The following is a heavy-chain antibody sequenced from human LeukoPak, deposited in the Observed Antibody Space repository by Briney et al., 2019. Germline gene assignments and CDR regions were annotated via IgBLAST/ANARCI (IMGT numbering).Heavy chain of an antibody. Sequence: SETLSLTCTVSGGSISSYYWSWIRQPPGKGLEWIGTIYHRGSTSYNPSLKSRVNILLDTAKNQFSLKLNSVTAADTSVYYCTRSGSSAWYLDFDYWGQGSLVTVSS. J-gene: IGHJ4*02. CDR2: IYHRGST. V-gene: IGHV4-59*08. CDR3: TRSGSSAWYLDFDY. D-gene: IGHD6-19*01. CDR1: GGSISSYY.